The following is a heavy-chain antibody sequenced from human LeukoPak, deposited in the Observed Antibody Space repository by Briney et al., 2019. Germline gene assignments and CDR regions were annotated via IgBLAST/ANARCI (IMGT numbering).Heavy chain of an antibody. CDR1: GFTVSSNY. CDR3: VKDVSRYSGYDSTFDY. Sequence: GGSLRLSCAASGFTVSSNYMSWVRQAPGKGLEWVSVIYSGGSTYYADSVKGRFTISRDNSKNTLYLQMNSLRAEDTAVYYCVKDVSRYSGYDSTFDYWGQGTLVTVSS. J-gene: IGHJ4*02. V-gene: IGHV3-53*01. D-gene: IGHD5-12*01. CDR2: IYSGGST.